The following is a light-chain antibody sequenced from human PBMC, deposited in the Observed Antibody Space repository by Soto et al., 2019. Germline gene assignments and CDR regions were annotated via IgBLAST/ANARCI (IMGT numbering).Light chain of an antibody. J-gene: IGLJ2*01. Sequence: QSALTQPASVSGSPGQSITISCTGTSSDVGGYNYVSWYQQHPGKAPKLMIYEVSNRPSGVSNRFSGSKSGNTASLTISGLQAEDEADYYCSSYAGINRVIFGGGTKLTVL. V-gene: IGLV2-14*01. CDR1: SSDVGGYNY. CDR2: EVS. CDR3: SSYAGINRVI.